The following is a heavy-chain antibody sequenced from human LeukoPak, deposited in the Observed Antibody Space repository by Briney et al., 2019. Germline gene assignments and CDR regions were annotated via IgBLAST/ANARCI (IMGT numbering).Heavy chain of an antibody. D-gene: IGHD3-10*01. V-gene: IGHV3-21*01. J-gene: IGHJ5*01. CDR3: VRLRRNSDRSYYYYYYDS. CDR2: INPTSTSI. CDR1: GLTFSDYS. Sequence: GGSLRLSRVASGLTFSDYSINWVRRAPGKRLEWVSSINPTSTSIYYAEAVRGRFTISRDNAKSSLYLQMDSLRAEDTAVYYCVRLRRNSDRSYYYYYYDSWGQGILVTVSS.